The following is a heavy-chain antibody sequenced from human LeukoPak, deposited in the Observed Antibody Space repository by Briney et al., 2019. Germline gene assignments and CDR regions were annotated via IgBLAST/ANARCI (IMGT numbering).Heavy chain of an antibody. CDR2: ISSSDTTI. CDR3: ARDFVGAFDY. J-gene: IGHJ4*02. CDR1: GFTFGSYE. Sequence: PGGSLRLSCAASGFTFGSYEMNWVRQAPGKGLEWVSYISSSDTTIYYADSVKGRFTISRDNAKNSLYLQMNSLRAEDTAVYYCARDFVGAFDYWGQGTLVTVSS. V-gene: IGHV3-48*03. D-gene: IGHD1-26*01.